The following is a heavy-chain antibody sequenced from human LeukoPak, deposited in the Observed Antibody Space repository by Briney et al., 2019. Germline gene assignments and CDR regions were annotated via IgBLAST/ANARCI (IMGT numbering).Heavy chain of an antibody. CDR1: GFTFSTYA. CDR3: AKSSYYDSSGYYREYYFDY. CDR2: ISGSGGST. J-gene: IGHJ4*02. V-gene: IGHV3-23*01. Sequence: GGSLRLSCAASGFTFSTYAMSWDRQAPGKGLEWVSAISGSGGSTNYADSVKGRVTVSRDNSKSTLYLQMNSLRAEDTAVYYCAKSSYYDSSGYYREYYFDYWGQGTLVTVSS. D-gene: IGHD3-22*01.